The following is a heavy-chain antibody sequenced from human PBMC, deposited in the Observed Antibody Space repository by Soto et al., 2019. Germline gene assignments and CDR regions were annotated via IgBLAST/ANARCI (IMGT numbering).Heavy chain of an antibody. CDR1: GYTLTELS. Sequence: QVQLVQSGAEVKKPGASVKVSCKVSGYTLTELSMNWVRQAPGKGLEWMGGFDPEDGETIYAQKFQGRVTMTEDTDTDTAYMELSSLRSEDTAVYYCATSTHCSGGSCYSHYYYYYGMDVWGQGTTVTVSS. D-gene: IGHD2-15*01. CDR3: ATSTHCSGGSCYSHYYYYYGMDV. CDR2: FDPEDGET. V-gene: IGHV1-24*01. J-gene: IGHJ6*02.